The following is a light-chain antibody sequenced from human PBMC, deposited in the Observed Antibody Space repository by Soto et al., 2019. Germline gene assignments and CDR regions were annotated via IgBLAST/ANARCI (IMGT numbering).Light chain of an antibody. CDR1: TSNLGAGYD. CDR2: GNR. Sequence: QSVLTQPPSVSGAPGQRVTLSCTGNTSNLGAGYDVHWYQQLPGAAPKLVIFGNRNRPSGVPERFSGSKSGTSASLAITGLQAEDEADYYCCSYAGRSTWDVVFGGGTKVTVL. CDR3: CSYAGRSTWDVV. V-gene: IGLV1-40*01. J-gene: IGLJ2*01.